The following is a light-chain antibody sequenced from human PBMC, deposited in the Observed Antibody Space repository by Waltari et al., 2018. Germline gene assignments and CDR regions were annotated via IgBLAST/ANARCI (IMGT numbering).Light chain of an antibody. V-gene: IGLV3-21*02. CDR1: HIGSRS. CDR2: LDS. J-gene: IGLJ3*02. Sequence: SSVLTQAPSVSVAPGPTATVNCRGDHIGSRSVHWYQQKPGRAPVLIVYLDSDRPAGIPGRFSGSKSGNAATLTISRVEAGDEADYYCHVWDANTVMFGGGTKLTVL. CDR3: HVWDANTVM.